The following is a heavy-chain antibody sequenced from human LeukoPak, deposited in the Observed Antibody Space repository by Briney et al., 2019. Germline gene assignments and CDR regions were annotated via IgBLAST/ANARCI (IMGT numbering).Heavy chain of an antibody. CDR3: ARSGSGSYSPPKC. J-gene: IGHJ4*02. V-gene: IGHV1-69*13. CDR2: IIPMFGTA. Sequence: SVKVSCKASGDTLSTYTISWVRQAPGQGLEWMGGIIPMFGTANYAQKFQGRVTITADESTSTAYMELSSLRSEDTAVYYCARSGSGSYSPPKCWGQGTLVTVSS. CDR1: GDTLSTYT. D-gene: IGHD3-10*01.